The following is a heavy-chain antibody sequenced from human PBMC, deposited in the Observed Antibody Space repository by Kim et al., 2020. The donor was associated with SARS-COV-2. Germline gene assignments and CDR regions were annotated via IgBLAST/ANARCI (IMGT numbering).Heavy chain of an antibody. Sequence: ASVKVSCKASGYTFTTYAVMWGRQAPGQGLEWMGRINTYNRNTNSAQKFQGRVTMTIDTSTNTAFLELRSLRPDDTAIYFCARDGYNWGFGDYWGQGTLVTVSS. CDR1: GYTFTTYA. V-gene: IGHV1-18*01. CDR2: INTYNRNT. CDR3: ARDGYNWGFGDY. D-gene: IGHD1-20*01. J-gene: IGHJ4*02.